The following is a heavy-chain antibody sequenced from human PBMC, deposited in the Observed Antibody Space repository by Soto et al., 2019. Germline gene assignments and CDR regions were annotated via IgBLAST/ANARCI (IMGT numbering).Heavy chain of an antibody. V-gene: IGHV1-3*01. J-gene: IGHJ1*01. CDR2: INAGNGNT. D-gene: IGHD2-15*01. CDR1: GYTFTSYA. CDR3: TRASLYCSGGSCSEYFQH. Sequence: ASVKVSCKASGYTFTSYAMHWARQAPGKRLAWMGWINAGNGNTKFSQKFQGRVTIPRDTSASTAYMELSSLRAEDTAVYYCTRASLYCSGGSCSEYFQHWGQGTLVTVSS.